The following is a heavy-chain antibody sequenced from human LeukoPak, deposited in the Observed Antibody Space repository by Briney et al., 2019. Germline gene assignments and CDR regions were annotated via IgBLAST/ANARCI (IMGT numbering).Heavy chain of an antibody. CDR2: ISGSGHST. D-gene: IGHD2-2*01. J-gene: IGHJ4*02. V-gene: IGHV3-23*01. CDR3: AKGAQGGVVVDY. CDR1: GFTFSSYG. Sequence: GGSLRLSCAASGFTFSSYGMSWVRQAPGKGLEWVSTISGSGHSTFYADSEKGRFTISRDNSKNTLYLQMNSLRAEDTAVYYCAKGAQGGVVVDYWGQGTLVTVSS.